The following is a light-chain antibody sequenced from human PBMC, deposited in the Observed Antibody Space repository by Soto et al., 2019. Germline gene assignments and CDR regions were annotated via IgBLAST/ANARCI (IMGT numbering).Light chain of an antibody. Sequence: ETVMTQSPATLSVSPGERATFSCRASQSINTNLAWFQLKPGQAPRLLIYGASIRAAGIPARFSGSGSGTEFSLTISRLEPEDFAVYYCQQYGRSPLTFGPGTKVDIE. CDR2: GAS. V-gene: IGKV3-15*01. J-gene: IGKJ3*01. CDR3: QQYGRSPLT. CDR1: QSINTN.